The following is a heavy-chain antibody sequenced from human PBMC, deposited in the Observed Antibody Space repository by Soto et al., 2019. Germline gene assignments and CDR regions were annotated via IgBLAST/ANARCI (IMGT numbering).Heavy chain of an antibody. CDR1: GYTFSDYY. J-gene: IGHJ4*02. V-gene: IGHV3-11*01. D-gene: IGHD3-3*01. CDR3: ASHYDMWSGYLSPVDY. CDR2: IDTSGTKI. Sequence: SCKASGYTFSDYYMSWIRQAPGKGLEWISYIDTSGTKIYYADSVKGRFTITRDNAKNSLYLEMNSLRDEDTAVYYCASHYDMWSGYLSPVDYWGQGTLVTVSS.